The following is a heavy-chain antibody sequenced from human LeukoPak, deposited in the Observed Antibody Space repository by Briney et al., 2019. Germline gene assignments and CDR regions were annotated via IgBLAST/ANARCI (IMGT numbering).Heavy chain of an antibody. D-gene: IGHD3-10*01. CDR2: ISAYNGNT. CDR3: ARRMLWFGELGAFDI. V-gene: IGHV1-18*01. J-gene: IGHJ3*02. CDR1: GYTFTSYG. Sequence: ASVKVSCKASGYTFTSYGISWVRQAPGQGLEWMGWISAYNGNTNYAQKLQGRVTTTTDTSTSTAYMELRSLRSDDTAVYYCARRMLWFGELGAFDIWGQGTMVTVSS.